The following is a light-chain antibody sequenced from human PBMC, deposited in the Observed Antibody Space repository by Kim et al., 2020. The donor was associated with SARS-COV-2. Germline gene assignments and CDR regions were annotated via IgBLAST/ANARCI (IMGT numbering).Light chain of an antibody. CDR3: AAWDDSLNGVV. Sequence: ELTQPPSASGTPGQTVTISCSGSSSNIGSNTVNWYQQLPGTAPKLLIYSNNQRPSGVPDRFSGSKSGTSASLAISGLQSEDEADYYCAAWDDSLNGVVFGGGTKLTV. V-gene: IGLV1-44*01. CDR1: SSNIGSNT. CDR2: SNN. J-gene: IGLJ2*01.